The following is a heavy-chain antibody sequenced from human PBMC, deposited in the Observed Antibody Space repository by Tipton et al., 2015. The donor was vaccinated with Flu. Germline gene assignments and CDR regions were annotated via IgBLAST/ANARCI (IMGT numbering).Heavy chain of an antibody. CDR2: IRQDGNER. CDR1: GFTFSDYW. V-gene: IGHV3-7*01. D-gene: IGHD3-10*01. Sequence: VQLVQSGGGLVQPGGSRRLSCAASGFTFSDYWMAWVRQAPGKGLEWVANIRQDGNERYYVDSVKGRFTISRDNAKNSLFLQMNSLRAEDTAVYYCVRKGFGDYWGQGILVTVSS. CDR3: VRKGFGDY. J-gene: IGHJ4*02.